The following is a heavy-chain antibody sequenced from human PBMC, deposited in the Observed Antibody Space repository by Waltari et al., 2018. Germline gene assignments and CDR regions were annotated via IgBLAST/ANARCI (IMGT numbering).Heavy chain of an antibody. CDR3: ATVRGIWYVWFDP. Sequence: EVQLVQSGAEVKKPGATVKISCKASGYTFTDYYMLWVQQAPGIWLEWMGLVDPEDDETVYAEKIQGRVTMTANTSTDTSYMELSSLRSEDTAVYYCATVRGIWYVWFDPWGQGTLVTVSS. CDR2: VDPEDDET. CDR1: GYTFTDYY. V-gene: IGHV1-69-2*01. D-gene: IGHD6-13*01. J-gene: IGHJ5*02.